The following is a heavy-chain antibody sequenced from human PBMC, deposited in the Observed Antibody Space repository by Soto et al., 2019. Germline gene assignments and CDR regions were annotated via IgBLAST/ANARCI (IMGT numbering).Heavy chain of an antibody. CDR2: IYKSATT. CDR3: ARGRYCLTGRCFPNWFDS. J-gene: IGHJ5*01. Sequence: SETLSLTCSVSGDSISNLDYFWAWIRQPPGQALEYIGYIYKSATTYYNPSFESRVAISVDTSKSKFSLNVTSVTAADTAVYFCARGRYCLTGRCFPNWFDSWGQGALVTVSS. D-gene: IGHD7-27*01. CDR1: GDSISNLDYF. V-gene: IGHV4-30-4*01.